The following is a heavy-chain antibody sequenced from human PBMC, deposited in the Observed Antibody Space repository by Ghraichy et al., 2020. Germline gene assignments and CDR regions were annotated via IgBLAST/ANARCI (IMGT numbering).Heavy chain of an antibody. J-gene: IGHJ5*02. CDR2: TFCRSKCYS. CDR1: GVIVARNGVT. D-gene: IGHD3-9*01. V-gene: IGHV6-1*01. CDR3: ARWHSDWAHFDP. Sequence: SETLSLTCVISGVIVARNGVTWNWIRPSPSRGLEWMGRTFCRSKCYSEYAVSVKSRISINPDKARNQVTLQLNSVTPEDTDVYYCARWHSDWAHFDPCGQGSLVTDSS.